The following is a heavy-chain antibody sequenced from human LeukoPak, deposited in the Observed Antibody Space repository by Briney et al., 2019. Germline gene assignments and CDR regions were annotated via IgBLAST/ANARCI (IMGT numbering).Heavy chain of an antibody. Sequence: SETLSLTCTVSGGSISSYYWSWIRQPPGKGLEWIGYIYYSGSTSYNPSLKSRVTISVDTSKNQFSLKLSSVTAADTAVYYCARDSGKRRFGVDAFDIWGQGTMVTVSS. CDR2: IYYSGST. V-gene: IGHV4-59*01. CDR3: ARDSGKRRFGVDAFDI. CDR1: GGSISSYY. D-gene: IGHD3-10*01. J-gene: IGHJ3*02.